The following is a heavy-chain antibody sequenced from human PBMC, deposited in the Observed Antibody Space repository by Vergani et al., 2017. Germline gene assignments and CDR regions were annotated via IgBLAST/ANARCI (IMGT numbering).Heavy chain of an antibody. CDR1: DFIINGHY. J-gene: IGHJ4*02. V-gene: IGHV4-38-2*01. CDR2: LYASGST. D-gene: IGHD5-18*01. Sequence: QVQLQESGPGLVKPSETLSLICDVFDFIINGHYWCWILQSPAKGLEWIGSLYASGSTSYSPSLQSRVAISIDTSKNHLSLRLSSVTAADTAVYYCARHLRGYSYGVFDYWGQGREVTVSS. CDR3: ARHLRGYSYGVFDY.